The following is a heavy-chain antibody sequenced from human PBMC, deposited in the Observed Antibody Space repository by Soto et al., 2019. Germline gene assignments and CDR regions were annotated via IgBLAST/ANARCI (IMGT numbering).Heavy chain of an antibody. CDR1: GYTFTSYD. V-gene: IGHV1-18*01. D-gene: IGHD2-15*01. CDR3: ARGFRVAATRWWFDP. CDR2: ISTYNGNT. J-gene: IGHJ5*02. Sequence: ASVKVSCKASGYTFTSYDISWVRQAPGQGLEWMGWISTYNGNTDYAQKLQGRVTMTTDTSTSTAYMELRSLRSDDTAVYYCARGFRVAATRWWFDPWGQGTLVTSPQ.